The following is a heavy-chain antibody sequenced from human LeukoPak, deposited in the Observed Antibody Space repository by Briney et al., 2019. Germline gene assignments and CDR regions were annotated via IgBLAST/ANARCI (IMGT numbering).Heavy chain of an antibody. CDR1: GGSFSSGGYY. J-gene: IGHJ4*02. Sequence: SSETLSLTCTVSGGSFSSGGYYWSWIRQHPGKGLEWIGYIYYSGSTYYNPSLKSRVTISVDTSKNQFSLKLSSVTAADTAVYYCARGADYDFWSGNPGGFDYWGQGTLVTVSS. CDR2: IYYSGST. V-gene: IGHV4-31*03. CDR3: ARGADYDFWSGNPGGFDY. D-gene: IGHD3-3*01.